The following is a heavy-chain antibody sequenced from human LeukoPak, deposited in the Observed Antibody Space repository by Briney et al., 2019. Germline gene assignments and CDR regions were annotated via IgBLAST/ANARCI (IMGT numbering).Heavy chain of an antibody. D-gene: IGHD3-10*01. Sequence: PGGSLRLSCAVSGFTFSSYAMSWVRQAPGKGLEWVSAISGGAENTHYADSVNGRFTISRDNSKKILCLQMNSLRVEDTAVYHCARDVGRPMFDYWGQGILVTVSS. J-gene: IGHJ4*02. CDR2: ISGGAENT. CDR3: ARDVGRPMFDY. CDR1: GFTFSSYA. V-gene: IGHV3-23*01.